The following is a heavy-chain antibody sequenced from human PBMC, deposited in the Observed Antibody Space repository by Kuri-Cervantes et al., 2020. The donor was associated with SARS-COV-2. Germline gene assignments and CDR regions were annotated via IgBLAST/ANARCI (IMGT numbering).Heavy chain of an antibody. Sequence: GGSLRLSCKGSGYSFNSYWIGWVRQKPGKGLEWMGIIYPGDSDTRYSPSFQGQVTISADKSISTAYLQWSSLKASDTAMYYCATGDGYTDFDYWGQGTLVTVSS. V-gene: IGHV5-51*01. CDR1: GYSFNSYW. CDR2: IYPGDSDT. D-gene: IGHD5-24*01. CDR3: ATGDGYTDFDY. J-gene: IGHJ4*02.